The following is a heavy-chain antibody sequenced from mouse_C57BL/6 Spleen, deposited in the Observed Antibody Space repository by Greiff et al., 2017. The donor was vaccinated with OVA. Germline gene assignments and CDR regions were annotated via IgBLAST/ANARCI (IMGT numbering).Heavy chain of an antibody. CDR3: ARSEYSRYYYAMDY. CDR2: IYPGDGDT. Sequence: QVQLKQSGAELVKPGASVKISCKASGYAFSSYWMNWVKQRPGKGLEWIGQIYPGDGDTNYNGKFKGKATLTADKSSSTAYMQLSSLTSEDSAVYFCARSEYSRYYYAMDYWGQGTSVTVSS. CDR1: GYAFSSYW. J-gene: IGHJ4*01. V-gene: IGHV1-80*01. D-gene: IGHD2-5*01.